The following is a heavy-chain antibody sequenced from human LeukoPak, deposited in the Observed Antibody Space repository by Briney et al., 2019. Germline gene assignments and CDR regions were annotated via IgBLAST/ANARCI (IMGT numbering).Heavy chain of an antibody. CDR1: GFIFSSYA. D-gene: IGHD2-8*01. CDR2: ISGSGGST. Sequence: GGSLTLTCAASGFIFSSYAMSWVRQPPGKGLEWVSTISGSGGSTYYADSVKGRFTISRDNSKNTVYLQMNSLRAEDTAVYYCAKDRSCINGVCHGDFDYWGQGTLVTVSS. CDR3: AKDRSCINGVCHGDFDY. J-gene: IGHJ4*02. V-gene: IGHV3-23*01.